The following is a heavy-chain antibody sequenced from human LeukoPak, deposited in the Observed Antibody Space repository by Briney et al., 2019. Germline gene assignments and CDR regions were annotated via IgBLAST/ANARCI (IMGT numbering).Heavy chain of an antibody. D-gene: IGHD5-12*01. CDR3: ARDYGGVYSGYDPYYFDY. CDR2: IWYDGSNK. Sequence: GGSLRLSCAASGFTFSNAWVSWVRQAPGKGLEWVAVIWYDGSNKYYADSVKGRFTISRDNSKNTLYLQMNSLRAEDTAVYYCARDYGGVYSGYDPYYFDYWGQGTLVTVSS. J-gene: IGHJ4*02. CDR1: GFTFSNAW. V-gene: IGHV3-33*08.